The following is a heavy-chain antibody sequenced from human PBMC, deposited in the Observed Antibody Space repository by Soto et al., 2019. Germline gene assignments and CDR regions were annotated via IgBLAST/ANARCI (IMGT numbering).Heavy chain of an antibody. V-gene: IGHV3-9*01. Sequence: PGGSLRLSCAAAGFTFSSYAMHWVRQGPGKGLEWVSGLSWNSGSIGYADSVKGRFTISRDNPKNSLYLQMNSLRAEDTALYYCAKDGTEMATITHFDYWGQGTLVTVSS. CDR3: AKDGTEMATITHFDY. J-gene: IGHJ4*02. CDR2: LSWNSGSI. D-gene: IGHD5-12*01. CDR1: GFTFSSYA.